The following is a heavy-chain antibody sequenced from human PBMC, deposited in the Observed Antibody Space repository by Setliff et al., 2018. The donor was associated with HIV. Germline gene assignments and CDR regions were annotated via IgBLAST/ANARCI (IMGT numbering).Heavy chain of an antibody. CDR3: ARRAVPSLGGWYKEDWFDP. Sequence: SETLSLTCAVYGGSSSGSYWSWIRQPPGKGLEWIGEINHSGSTNYNPSLKSRVTISIDTSKNHLPLKLTSVTAADTALYYCARRAVPSLGGWYKEDWFDPWGQGILVTVSS. V-gene: IGHV4-34*01. CDR2: INHSGST. J-gene: IGHJ5*02. D-gene: IGHD6-19*01. CDR1: GGSSSGSY.